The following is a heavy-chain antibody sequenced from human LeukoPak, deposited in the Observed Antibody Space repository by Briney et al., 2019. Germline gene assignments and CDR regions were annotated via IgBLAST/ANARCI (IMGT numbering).Heavy chain of an antibody. D-gene: IGHD3-22*01. J-gene: IGHJ4*02. CDR1: GFNFRSYG. Sequence: GGSLRLSCAASGFNFRSYGMQWVRQAPGKGLEWVTLISYDGTDTYYSASVRGRFTVSRDNSKNTFYLQMNSLRPEDTGVYYCAKDPQDFYGSSGYRPERYWGQGTLVTVSS. CDR3: AKDPQDFYGSSGYRPERY. CDR2: ISYDGTDT. V-gene: IGHV3-30*18.